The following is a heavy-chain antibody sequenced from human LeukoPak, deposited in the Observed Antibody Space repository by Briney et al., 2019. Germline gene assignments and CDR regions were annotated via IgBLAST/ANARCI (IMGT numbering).Heavy chain of an antibody. V-gene: IGHV1-18*01. D-gene: IGHD2-15*01. CDR2: ISAFNGNT. J-gene: IGHJ3*02. Sequence: AASVKVSCKASGYTYSSYGITWVRQAPGQGLEWMEWISAFNGNTNYAQKLQGRVTMTADTSTGTAYMELRRLRSDDTAVYYCARDTHRSADAFDIWGQGTMVTVSS. CDR1: GYTYSSYG. CDR3: ARDTHRSADAFDI.